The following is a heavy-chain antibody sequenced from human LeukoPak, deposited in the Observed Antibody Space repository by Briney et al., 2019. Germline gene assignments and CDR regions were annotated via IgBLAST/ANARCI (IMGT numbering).Heavy chain of an antibody. CDR2: ISSSGSTI. CDR3: ARVGGYLSWFDP. J-gene: IGHJ5*02. V-gene: IGHV3-11*01. Sequence: GGSLRLSCAASGFTFSDYYMSWIRQAPGRGLEWVSYISSSGSTIYYADSVKGRFTISRDNAKNSLYLQVNSLRAEDTAVCYCARVGGYLSWFDPWGQGTLVTVSS. D-gene: IGHD2-15*01. CDR1: GFTFSDYY.